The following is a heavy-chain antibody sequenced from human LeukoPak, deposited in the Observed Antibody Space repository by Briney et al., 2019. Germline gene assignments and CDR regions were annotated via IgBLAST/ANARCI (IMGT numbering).Heavy chain of an antibody. J-gene: IGHJ4*02. D-gene: IGHD3-10*01. Sequence: SETLSLTCTVSGASFXSXXXXXXXXLPGXXLXWXXFIFCSGTTKYHPSLQSRVTISVDASENQFSLNLSSVTAADTALYYCARQRGNYASGSYSFDYWGLGTLVTVSS. CDR3: ARQRGNYASGSYSFDY. V-gene: IGHV4-59*08. CDR1: GASFXSXX. CDR2: IFCSGTT.